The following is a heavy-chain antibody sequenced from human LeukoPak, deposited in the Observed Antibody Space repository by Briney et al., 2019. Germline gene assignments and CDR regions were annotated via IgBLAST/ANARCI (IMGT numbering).Heavy chain of an antibody. Sequence: AASVKVSCKASGYTFTGHYVHWVRQAPGQGLEWMGWINPNSGGTKYAQKFQGRVTLTRDTSISTAYMELSRLRCDDTAVYYCARSYDFWSGPPFDPWGQGTLVTVSS. J-gene: IGHJ5*02. CDR3: ARSYDFWSGPPFDP. CDR1: GYTFTGHY. CDR2: INPNSGGT. V-gene: IGHV1-2*02. D-gene: IGHD3-3*01.